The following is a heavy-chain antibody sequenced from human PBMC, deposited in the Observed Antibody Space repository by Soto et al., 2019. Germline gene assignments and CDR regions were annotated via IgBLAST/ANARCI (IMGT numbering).Heavy chain of an antibody. CDR2: IMENGRTT. V-gene: IGHV3-74*01. D-gene: IGHD2-15*01. Sequence: GGSLRLSLPEFESPFSPSGRNWVRQFPGKGLVWVERIMENGRTTTYADSVRGRFTISRDNAKNTLYLQMNSLRAEDTAVYYCAKDLSGPEDHWGQGTLVTVSS. J-gene: IGHJ4*02. CDR3: AKDLSGPEDH. CDR1: ESPFSPSG.